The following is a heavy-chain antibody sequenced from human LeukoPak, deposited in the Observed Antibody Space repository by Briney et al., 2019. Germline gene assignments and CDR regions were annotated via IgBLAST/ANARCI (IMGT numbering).Heavy chain of an antibody. J-gene: IGHJ4*02. D-gene: IGHD3-9*01. Sequence: GGSLTLSCAASGFTFSSYWMHWVRQAPGKGLVWVSRINSDGSSTSYADSVKGRFTISRDNAKNTLYLQMNSLRAEDTAVYYCARVSYDILTGYYSPLYWGQGTLVTVSS. CDR2: INSDGSST. CDR1: GFTFSSYW. CDR3: ARVSYDILTGYYSPLY. V-gene: IGHV3-74*01.